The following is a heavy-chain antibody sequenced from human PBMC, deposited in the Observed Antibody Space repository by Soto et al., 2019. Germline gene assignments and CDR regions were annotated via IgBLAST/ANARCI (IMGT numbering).Heavy chain of an antibody. CDR2: VYATGTS. V-gene: IGHV4-4*07. CDR3: VRDGSKTLRDCFDP. D-gene: IGHD4-17*01. CDR1: GGSMSKFY. J-gene: IGHJ5*02. Sequence: SETLSLTCSVSGGSMSKFYWSWIRKTAGKGLEWMGRVYATGTSDYNPSLRSRIAMSVDISKKPFSLRLRSVTAADTGVYYCVRDGSKTLRDCFDPWGQGILVTVSS.